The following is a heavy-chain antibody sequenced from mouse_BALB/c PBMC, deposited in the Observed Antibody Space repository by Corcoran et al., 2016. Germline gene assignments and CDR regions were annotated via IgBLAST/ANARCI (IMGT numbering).Heavy chain of an antibody. CDR1: GYTFTNYG. CDR2: INTYTGEP. D-gene: IGHD1-1*01. Sequence: QIQLVQSGPELKKPGETVKISCKASGYTFTNYGMNWVKQAPGKGLKWMGWINTYTGEPTYADDFKGRFAFSLETSASTAYLQINNLKNEDMATYVCARSIYGSSYYAMDYWGQGTSVTVSS. J-gene: IGHJ4*01. CDR3: ARSIYGSSYYAMDY. V-gene: IGHV9-1*02.